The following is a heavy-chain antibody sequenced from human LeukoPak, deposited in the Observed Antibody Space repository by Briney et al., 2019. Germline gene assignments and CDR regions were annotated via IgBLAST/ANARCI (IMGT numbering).Heavy chain of an antibody. D-gene: IGHD3-10*01. CDR1: GFTFSGYA. CDR3: ARVGYYASGPFSYFDY. CDR2: ISYDGSNE. J-gene: IGHJ4*02. Sequence: GGSLRLSCAASGFTFSGYAMHWVRQAPGKGLEWVAVISYDGSNEYYADSVKGRFTISRDNSKNTLYLQMNSLSVEDTAVYYCARVGYYASGPFSYFDYWGQGALVTVSS. V-gene: IGHV3-30-3*01.